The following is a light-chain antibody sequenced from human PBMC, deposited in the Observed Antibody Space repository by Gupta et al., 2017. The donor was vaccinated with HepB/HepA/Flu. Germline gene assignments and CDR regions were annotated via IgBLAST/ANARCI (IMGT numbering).Light chain of an antibody. CDR3: QQYYNTPLT. CDR2: WAS. J-gene: IGKJ4*01. Sequence: DIVLTQSPDSLAVSLGERATINCKSSQSVLYSSNNENYLSWYQQRPGQPPKLLIYWASNRESGVPDRFSGSGSGKDFTLTITSLQAEDVTVYYCQQYYNTPLTFGGGTKVEIK. CDR1: QSVLYSSNNENY. V-gene: IGKV4-1*01.